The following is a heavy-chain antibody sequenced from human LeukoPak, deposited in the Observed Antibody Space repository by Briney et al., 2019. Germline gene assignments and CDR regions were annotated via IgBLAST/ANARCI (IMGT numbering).Heavy chain of an antibody. J-gene: IGHJ5*02. Sequence: PSETLSLTCAVSGGSISSGGYSWSWIRQPPGKGLEWIGYIYHSGSTYYNPSLKSRVTISVDRSKNQFSLKLSSVTAADTAVYYCAASMVRGVTNWFDPWGQEPWSPSPQ. V-gene: IGHV4-30-2*01. CDR2: IYHSGST. D-gene: IGHD3-10*01. CDR1: GGSISSGGYS. CDR3: AASMVRGVTNWFDP.